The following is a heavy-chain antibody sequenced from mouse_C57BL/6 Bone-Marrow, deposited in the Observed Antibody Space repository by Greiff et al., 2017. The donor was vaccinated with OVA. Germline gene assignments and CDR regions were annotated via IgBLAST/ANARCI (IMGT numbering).Heavy chain of an antibody. J-gene: IGHJ4*01. CDR1: GFTFSDFY. D-gene: IGHD2-5*01. CDR3: ARSPYSNYEENYAMDY. Sequence: EVQLVESGGGLVQSGRSLRLSCATSGFTFSDFYMEWVRQAPGKGLEWIAASRNKANDYTTEYIASVKGRFIVSRDTSQSILYLQMNALRAKDTAMYYCARSPYSNYEENYAMDYWGQGTSVTVSS. CDR2: SRNKANDYTT. V-gene: IGHV7-1*01.